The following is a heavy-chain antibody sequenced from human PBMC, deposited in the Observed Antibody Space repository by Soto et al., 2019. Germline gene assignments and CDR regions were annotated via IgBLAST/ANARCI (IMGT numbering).Heavy chain of an antibody. Sequence: GASVKVSCKASGYTFTSYGISWVRQAPGQGLEWMGWISVYNGDTKYAQKLQGGVTMTTDTSTSTAYMELRSLRSDDTAVYYCAKSSGAVAGYYFDYWGQGTLVTVSS. CDR1: GYTFTSYG. CDR2: ISVYNGDT. CDR3: AKSSGAVAGYYFDY. J-gene: IGHJ4*02. V-gene: IGHV1-18*04. D-gene: IGHD6-19*01.